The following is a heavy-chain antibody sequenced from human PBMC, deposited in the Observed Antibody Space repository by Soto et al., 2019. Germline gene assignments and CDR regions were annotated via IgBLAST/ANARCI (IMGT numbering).Heavy chain of an antibody. V-gene: IGHV4-31*03. CDR1: GGSISSGGYY. CDR2: IYYGGST. D-gene: IGHD4-4*01. CDR3: ARGTGYSNYVPDY. Sequence: SETLSLTCTVSGGSISSGGYYWSWIRQHPGKGLEWIGYIYYGGSTYYNPSLKSRVTISVDTSKNQFSLKLSSVTAADTAVYYCARGTGYSNYVPDYWGQGTLVTVSS. J-gene: IGHJ4*02.